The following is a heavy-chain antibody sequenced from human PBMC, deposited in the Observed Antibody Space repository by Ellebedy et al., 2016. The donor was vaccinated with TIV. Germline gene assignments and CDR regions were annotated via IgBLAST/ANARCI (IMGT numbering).Heavy chain of an antibody. D-gene: IGHD3-10*01. CDR1: GVSIGPYY. V-gene: IGHV4-59*01. J-gene: IGHJ5*02. Sequence: MPSETLSLTCTVSGVSIGPYYWSWTRQRPGKGLEWTGYVYYRGSTNYSPSLKSRVTISVDTSKNQFSLKLSSVTAADTAVYYCARDTTDYYYGSGSFYKGFDPWGQGTLVTVSS. CDR3: ARDTTDYYYGSGSFYKGFDP. CDR2: VYYRGST.